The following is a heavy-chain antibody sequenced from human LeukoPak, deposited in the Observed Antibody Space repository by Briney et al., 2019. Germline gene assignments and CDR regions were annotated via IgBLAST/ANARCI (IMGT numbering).Heavy chain of an antibody. J-gene: IGHJ4*02. CDR1: GYTFNSYW. Sequence: GESLKISCKGSGYTFNSYWIGWVRQMPGAGLEWMGIIYPGDSDTRYSPSFQGQVTISADKSISTAYLQWGSLKASDSAMYYCARRYGSALYGVFDYWGQGTLVIVSS. CDR3: ARRYGSALYGVFDY. V-gene: IGHV5-51*01. D-gene: IGHD6-19*01. CDR2: IYPGDSDT.